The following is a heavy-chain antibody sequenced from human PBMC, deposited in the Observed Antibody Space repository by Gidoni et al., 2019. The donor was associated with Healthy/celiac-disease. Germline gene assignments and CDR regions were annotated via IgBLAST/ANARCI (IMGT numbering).Heavy chain of an antibody. CDR3: ARGGTLSPNFDY. Sequence: QVQLVESGGGVVQPGRSLRLSCAASGFSFSSYGMPGVRQAPGKGLEWVAVIWYDGSNKYYADTVKGRFTISRDNSKNTLYLQMNSLRAEDTAVYYCARGGTLSPNFDYWGQGTLVTVSS. CDR1: GFSFSSYG. CDR2: IWYDGSNK. V-gene: IGHV3-33*01. J-gene: IGHJ4*02.